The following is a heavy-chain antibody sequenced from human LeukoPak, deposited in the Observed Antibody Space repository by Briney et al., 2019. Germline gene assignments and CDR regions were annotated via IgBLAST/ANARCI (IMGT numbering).Heavy chain of an antibody. CDR2: IYYSGST. Sequence: PSETLSLTCTVSGGSISSYYWSWIRQPPGKGLEWIGYIYYSGSTNYNPSLKSRVTIYVDTSKNQFSLKLSSVTAADTAVYYCARHISLGTFQHWGQGTLVTVSS. V-gene: IGHV4-59*08. CDR1: GGSISSYY. J-gene: IGHJ1*01. D-gene: IGHD7-27*01. CDR3: ARHISLGTFQH.